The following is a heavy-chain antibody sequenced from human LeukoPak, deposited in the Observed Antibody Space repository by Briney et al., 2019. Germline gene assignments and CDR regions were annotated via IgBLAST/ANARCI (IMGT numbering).Heavy chain of an antibody. D-gene: IGHD6-13*01. CDR3: ARAWYRGYYYGMDV. CDR2: MNPNSGNT. V-gene: IGHV1-8*01. CDR1: GYTFTSYD. Sequence: EASVKVSCKASGYTFTSYDINWVRQATGQGLEWMGWMNPNSGNTGYAQKFQGSVTMTRNTSISTAYMELSSLRSEDTAVYYCARAWYRGYYYGMDVWGQGTTVTVSS. J-gene: IGHJ6*02.